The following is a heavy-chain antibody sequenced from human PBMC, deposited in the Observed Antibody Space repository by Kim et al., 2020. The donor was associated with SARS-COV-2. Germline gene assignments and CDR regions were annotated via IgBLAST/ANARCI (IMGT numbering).Heavy chain of an antibody. V-gene: IGHV3-23*01. D-gene: IGHD1-1*01. CDR2: ISPTEDRST. J-gene: IGHJ4*02. CDR1: GFSFRPHA. Sequence: GGSLRLSCGASGFSFRPHAMTWVRQAPGKGLEWISAISPTEDRSTHYAYSVKGRCTISRDDSKNTVYLQMDSLTTEDTAIYYCATYMDNWPSGHRGFDHWGQGTLVTVSS. CDR3: ATYMDNWPSGHRGFDH.